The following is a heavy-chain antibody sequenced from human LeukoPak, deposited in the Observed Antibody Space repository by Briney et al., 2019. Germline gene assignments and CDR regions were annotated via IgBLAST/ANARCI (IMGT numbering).Heavy chain of an antibody. Sequence: ASVKVSCKASGYTFTSYGISWVRQAPGQGLEWMGWISAYNGNTNYAQKLQGRVTMTTDTSTSTAYMELRSLRSDDTAVYYCARDRVAARQYYGMDVWGHGTTVTVSS. CDR3: ARDRVAARQYYGMDV. CDR2: ISAYNGNT. D-gene: IGHD2-15*01. CDR1: GYTFTSYG. V-gene: IGHV1-18*01. J-gene: IGHJ6*02.